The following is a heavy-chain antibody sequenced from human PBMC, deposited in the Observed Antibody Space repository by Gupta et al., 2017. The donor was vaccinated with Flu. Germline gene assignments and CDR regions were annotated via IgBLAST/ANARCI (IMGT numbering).Heavy chain of an antibody. V-gene: IGHV4-34*01. CDR2: INHSGST. CDR3: AVGAAPAYDY. CDR1: GGSFSGYY. Sequence: QVQLQQWGAGLLKPSETLSLTCAVYGGSFSGYYWSWIRQPPGKGLEWIGEINHSGSTNYNPSLKSRVTISVDTSKNQFSLKLSSVTAADTAVYYCAVGAAPAYDYWGQGTLVTVSS. J-gene: IGHJ4*02.